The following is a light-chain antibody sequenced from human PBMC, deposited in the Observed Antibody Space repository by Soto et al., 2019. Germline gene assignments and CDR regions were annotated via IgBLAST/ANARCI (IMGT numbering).Light chain of an antibody. CDR2: EVT. Sequence: QSALTQPASVSGSPGQSITISCTGTSSDVGGYNYVSWYQHHPGKAPKLMIYEVTNRPSGVSNRFSGSRSGNTASLTISGLQAEDEADYYCSSYTSSSTLIVIGGGTQLTVL. J-gene: IGLJ2*01. CDR3: SSYTSSSTLIV. CDR1: SSDVGGYNY. V-gene: IGLV2-14*01.